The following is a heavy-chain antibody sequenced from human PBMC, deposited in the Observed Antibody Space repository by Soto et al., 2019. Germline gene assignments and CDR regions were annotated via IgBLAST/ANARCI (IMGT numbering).Heavy chain of an antibody. D-gene: IGHD4-4*01. Sequence: GLTRDNQRQAHAQSCNFSGFPIIKSGEGVGWIRQPPGKALECLAIIYWDDDTRYSPSLKSRLTITKDTSKNQVVLIMTNVDPVDTATYYCAHVTVTAYSNWFDPWGQGTLVTVSS. V-gene: IGHV2-5*02. CDR2: IYWDDDT. J-gene: IGHJ5*02. CDR1: GFPIIKSGEG. CDR3: AHVTVTAYSNWFDP.